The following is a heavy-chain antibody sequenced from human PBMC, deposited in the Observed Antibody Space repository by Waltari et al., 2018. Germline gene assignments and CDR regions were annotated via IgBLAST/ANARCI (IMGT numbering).Heavy chain of an antibody. CDR1: GTTFSTFA. CDR3: ARGVVVITSYGMDV. D-gene: IGHD3-22*01. V-gene: IGHV1-69*01. J-gene: IGHJ6*02. CDR2: IIPVFGKA. Sequence: QVLLVQSGAEVKKPGSSVKVSCKASGTTFSTFAFNWVRQAPGQGLEWVGGIIPVFGKANYAQRFQGRVTISADESTRTAYMELSNLRSEDTAVYYCARGVVVITSYGMDVWGQGTTVTVSS.